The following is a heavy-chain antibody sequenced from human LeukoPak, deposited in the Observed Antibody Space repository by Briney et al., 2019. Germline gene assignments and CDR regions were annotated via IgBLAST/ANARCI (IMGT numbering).Heavy chain of an antibody. D-gene: IGHD2-2*01. CDR2: ISSSSSYI. J-gene: IGHJ6*03. CDR3: ARVPGYCSSTSCYGDYYYYMDV. V-gene: IGHV3-21*01. Sequence: GGSLRLSCAASRFTFSSYSMNWVCQAPGKGLEWVSSISSSSSYIYYADSVKGRFTISRDNAKNSLYLQMNSLRAEDTAVYYCARVPGYCSSTSCYGDYYYYMDVWGKGTTVTVS. CDR1: RFTFSSYS.